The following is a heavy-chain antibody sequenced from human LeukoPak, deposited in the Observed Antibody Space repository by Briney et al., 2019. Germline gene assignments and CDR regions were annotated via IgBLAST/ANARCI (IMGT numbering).Heavy chain of an antibody. CDR1: GFTSRSYW. CDR2: INSDGSST. V-gene: IGHV3-74*01. J-gene: IGHJ6*02. CDR3: AQYYGMDV. Sequence: PGVSLRLSCAASGFTSRSYWMHWVRQAQGKGLVWVSRINSDGSSTSYADSVKGRFTISRDNAKNTLYLQMNSLRAEDTAVYYCAQYYGMDVWGQGTTVTVSS.